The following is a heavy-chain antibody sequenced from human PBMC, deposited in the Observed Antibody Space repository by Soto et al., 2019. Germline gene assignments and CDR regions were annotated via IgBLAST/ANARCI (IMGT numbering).Heavy chain of an antibody. V-gene: IGHV3-66*01. CDR2: IYSGGST. CDR1: GFTVSSNY. D-gene: IGHD3-16*02. Sequence: EVQLVESGGGLVQPGGSLRLSCAASGFTVSSNYMSWVRQAPGKGLEWVAVIYSGGSTYYADSVKGRFTISRDKSKNTLYLQMNSLRAEDTAVYYCARMGVIPFYYYGMDVWGHGTTVTVSS. CDR3: ARMGVIPFYYYGMDV. J-gene: IGHJ6*02.